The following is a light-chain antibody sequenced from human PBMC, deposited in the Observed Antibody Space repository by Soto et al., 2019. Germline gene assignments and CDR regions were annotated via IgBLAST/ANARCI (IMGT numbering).Light chain of an antibody. CDR2: GAS. CDR3: QQYNNLPPRT. J-gene: IGKJ2*01. V-gene: IGKV3-15*01. Sequence: EIVMTRSPVTLSVSPGERATLSCRASQSVSNHLAWYQQKPGQAPRLLIYGASTRAIGIPARFSGSGSGTEFTLTISSLQSEDFAVYYCQQYNNLPPRTFGQGTKLEIK. CDR1: QSVSNH.